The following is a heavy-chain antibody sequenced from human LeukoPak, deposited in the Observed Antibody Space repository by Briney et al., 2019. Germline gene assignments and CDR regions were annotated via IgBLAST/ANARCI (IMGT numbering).Heavy chain of an antibody. CDR1: GFTFSSYS. CDR2: ISSSSSYI. J-gene: IGHJ4*02. CDR3: ARDGYSSRLFDY. Sequence: GGPLRLSCAASGFTFSSYSMNWVRQAPGKGLEWVSSISSSSSYIYYADSVKGRFTISRDNAKNSLYLQMNSLRAEDTAVYYCARDGYSSRLFDYWGQGTLVTVSS. V-gene: IGHV3-21*01. D-gene: IGHD6-13*01.